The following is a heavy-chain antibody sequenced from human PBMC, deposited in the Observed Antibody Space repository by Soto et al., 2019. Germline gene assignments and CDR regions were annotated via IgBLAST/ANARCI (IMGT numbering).Heavy chain of an antibody. J-gene: IGHJ4*02. V-gene: IGHV3-48*02. CDR3: ARDQDYSFDY. CDR1: GFTFSSFS. Sequence: PGGSLRLSCAASGFTFSSFSVNWVRQAPGKGLEWVSYISSSGIYYADSVRGRFTISRDNAKNSLYLQMNSLRDEDTALYYCARDQDYSFDYWGQGSLVTVSS. CDR2: ISSSGI.